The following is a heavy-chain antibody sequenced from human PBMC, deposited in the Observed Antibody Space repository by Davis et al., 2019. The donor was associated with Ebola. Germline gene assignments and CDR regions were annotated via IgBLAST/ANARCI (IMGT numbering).Heavy chain of an antibody. CDR2: LGLSDDT. Sequence: GGSLRLSCAASGFVFSSYVMSWVRRAPGKGLEWVSTLGLSDDTYYADSVKGRFTISRDNSKNTLHLQMNSLRVEDTAIYYCAKDTSNIWFDVWGQGTTVTGSA. D-gene: IGHD1-26*01. CDR1: GFVFSSYV. V-gene: IGHV3-23*01. J-gene: IGHJ3*01. CDR3: AKDTSNIWFDV.